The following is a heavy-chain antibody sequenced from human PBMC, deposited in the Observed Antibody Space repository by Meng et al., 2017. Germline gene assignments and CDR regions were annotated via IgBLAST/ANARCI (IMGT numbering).Heavy chain of an antibody. CDR3: ARGSYSFDS. V-gene: IGHV6-1*01. D-gene: IGHD1-26*01. Sequence: VPRQQAGPGLVTPSPTLSLSCAIPVDSVSSSSVSWNWIRQSPSRGLEGLGRANYRSKWYHDYAESVKSRISIDPDTSKNQFSLQLRSVTPEDSAVYYCARGSYSFDSWGQRTLVTVSS. CDR2: ANYRSKWYH. J-gene: IGHJ4*02. CDR1: VDSVSSSSVS.